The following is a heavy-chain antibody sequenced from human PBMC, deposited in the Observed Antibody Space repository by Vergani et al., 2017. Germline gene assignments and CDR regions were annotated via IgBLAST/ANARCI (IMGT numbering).Heavy chain of an antibody. CDR3: AKSRGLLEWLLYFQH. Sequence: EVQLVESGGGLVQPGRSLRLSCAASGFTFDDYAMHWVRQAPGKGLEWVSGISWNSGSIGYADSVKGRFTISRDNSKNTLYLQMNSLRAEDTAVYYCAKSRGLLEWLLYFQHWGQGTLVTVSS. V-gene: IGHV3-9*01. CDR2: ISWNSGSI. J-gene: IGHJ1*01. D-gene: IGHD3-3*01. CDR1: GFTFDDYA.